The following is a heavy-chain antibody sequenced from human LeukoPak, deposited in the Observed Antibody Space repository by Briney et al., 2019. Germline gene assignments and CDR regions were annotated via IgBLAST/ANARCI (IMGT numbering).Heavy chain of an antibody. J-gene: IGHJ4*02. D-gene: IGHD6-13*01. CDR2: INPNSGGT. Sequence: ASVKVSCKASGYTFTGYYMHWVRQAPGQGLEWMGWINPNSGGTNYAQKFQGRVTMTRDTSISTAYMELSRLRSDDTAVYYCARDSYPGIAAAGTWGQGTLVTVSS. CDR3: ARDSYPGIAAAGT. CDR1: GYTFTGYY. V-gene: IGHV1-2*02.